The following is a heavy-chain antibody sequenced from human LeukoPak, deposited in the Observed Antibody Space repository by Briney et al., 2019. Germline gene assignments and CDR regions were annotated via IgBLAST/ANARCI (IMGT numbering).Heavy chain of an antibody. J-gene: IGHJ4*02. CDR3: ARDPLFVEMATIRWFEY. D-gene: IGHD5-24*01. CDR1: GYTFTGYY. V-gene: IGHV1-2*02. Sequence: ASVKVSCKASGYTFTGYYMHWVRQAPGQGLEWMGWINPNSGGTNYAQKFQGRVTMTRDTSISTAYMELSRLRSDDTAVYYCARDPLFVEMATIRWFEYWGQGTLVTVSS. CDR2: INPNSGGT.